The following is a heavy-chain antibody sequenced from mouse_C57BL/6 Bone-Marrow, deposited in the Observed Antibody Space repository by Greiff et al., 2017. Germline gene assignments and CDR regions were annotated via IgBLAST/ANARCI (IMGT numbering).Heavy chain of an antibody. CDR3: ARSKDCDGGYFDY. CDR2: ISPSDSDT. J-gene: IGHJ2*01. V-gene: IGHV1-61*01. CDR1: GYTFTSYW. Sequence: QVQLQQPGAELVRPGSSVKLSCKASGYTFTSYWMDWVKQRPGQGLEWIGNISPSDSDTHSNQKLKDKATLTVDTSSSTAYMQLSRLTSEGSAVYDGARSKDCDGGYFDYGGQGTTLTVSS.